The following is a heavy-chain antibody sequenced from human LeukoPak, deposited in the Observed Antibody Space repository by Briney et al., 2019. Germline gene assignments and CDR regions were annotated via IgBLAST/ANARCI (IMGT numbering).Heavy chain of an antibody. CDR3: ARVTRSGRRSYYFDY. CDR1: GYTYTSYD. CDR2: MNPNSGNT. V-gene: IGHV1-8*01. D-gene: IGHD3-10*01. J-gene: IGHJ4*02. Sequence: ASVKVSCKASGYTYTSYDINWVRQATGQGLEWMGWMNPNSGNTGCAQKFQGRVTMTTNTSISTAYMELSSLRSEDTAVYYRARVTRSGRRSYYFDYWGQGTLVTVSS.